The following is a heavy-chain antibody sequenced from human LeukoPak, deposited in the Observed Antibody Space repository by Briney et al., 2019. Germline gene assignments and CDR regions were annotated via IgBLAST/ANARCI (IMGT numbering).Heavy chain of an antibody. CDR1: GYTFTSYY. CDR2: INPSGGST. J-gene: IGHJ5*02. CDR3: ARDSVQVLTMVRGVIPNWFDP. Sequence: ASVKVSCKASGYTFTSYYMHWVRQAPGQGLEWMGIINPSGGSTSYAQKFQGRVTMTRDTSTSTVYMELSSLRSEDTAVCYCARDSVQVLTMVRGVIPNWFDPWGQGTLVTVSS. D-gene: IGHD3-10*01. V-gene: IGHV1-46*01.